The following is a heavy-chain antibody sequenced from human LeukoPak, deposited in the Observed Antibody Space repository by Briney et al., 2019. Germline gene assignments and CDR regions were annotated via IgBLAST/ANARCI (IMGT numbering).Heavy chain of an antibody. Sequence: GGSLRLSCAASGFTFSSYAMHWVRQAPGKGLEWVAVISYDGSNKYYADSVKGRFTISRDNSKNTLYLQMNSLRAEDTAVYYCAREALGFDYWGQGTLVTVSS. CDR1: GFTFSSYA. CDR2: ISYDGSNK. J-gene: IGHJ4*02. CDR3: AREALGFDY. V-gene: IGHV3-30-3*01. D-gene: IGHD1-26*01.